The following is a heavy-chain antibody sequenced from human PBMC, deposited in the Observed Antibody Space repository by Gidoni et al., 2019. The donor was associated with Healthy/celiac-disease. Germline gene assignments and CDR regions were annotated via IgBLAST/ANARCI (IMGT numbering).Heavy chain of an antibody. CDR1: GFTFSSYA. CDR3: ARDVDTAMAP. CDR2: ISYDGSNK. D-gene: IGHD5-18*01. J-gene: IGHJ5*02. V-gene: IGHV3-30*01. Sequence: QVQLVESGGGVVQPGRSLRLSCAASGFTFSSYAMHWVRQAPGKGLEWVAVISYDGSNKYYADSVKGRFTSSRDNSKNTLYLQMNSLRAEDTAVYYCARDVDTAMAPWGQGTLVTVSS.